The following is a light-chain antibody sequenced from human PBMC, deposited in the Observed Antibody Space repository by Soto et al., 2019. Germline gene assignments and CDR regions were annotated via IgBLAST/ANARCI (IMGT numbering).Light chain of an antibody. CDR3: QQYDNLPLT. CDR1: QDISNY. V-gene: IGKV1-33*01. Sequence: DIQMTQSPSSLSASVGDRVTITCQASQDISNYLNWYQQKPGKAPKLLIYDASNLETSVPSRFSGSGSGTDFTVTISSLQPEDIGTYYCQQYDNLPLTFGGGTQVEIK. CDR2: DAS. J-gene: IGKJ4*01.